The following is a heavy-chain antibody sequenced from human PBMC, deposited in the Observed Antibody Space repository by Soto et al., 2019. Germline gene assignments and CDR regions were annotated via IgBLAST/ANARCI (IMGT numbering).Heavy chain of an antibody. CDR2: IYYSGST. J-gene: IGHJ4*02. V-gene: IGHV4-59*08. D-gene: IGHD5-18*01. Sequence: QVQLQESGPGLVKPSETLSLTCTVSGGSISSYYWSWIRQPPGKGLEWIGYIYYSGSTNYNPSLTRRVTISVDTPKYQCSLKLSSVTAADTAVYYCARRYGSCFDYWGQGTRVTVSS. CDR1: GGSISSYY. CDR3: ARRYGSCFDY.